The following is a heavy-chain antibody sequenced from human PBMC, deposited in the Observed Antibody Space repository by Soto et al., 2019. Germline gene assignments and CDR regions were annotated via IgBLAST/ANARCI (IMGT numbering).Heavy chain of an antibody. Sequence: SETLSLTCTVSGGSISSYYWSWIRQPPGKGLEWIGYIYYSGITDYNPSLKSRVTISVDTSKSQFSLKLSSVTAADTAVYYCARGGGVYFFDLRGQGTLVTGSS. CDR2: IYYSGIT. V-gene: IGHV4-59*01. CDR3: ARGGGVYFFDL. J-gene: IGHJ4*02. CDR1: GGSISSYY. D-gene: IGHD2-8*02.